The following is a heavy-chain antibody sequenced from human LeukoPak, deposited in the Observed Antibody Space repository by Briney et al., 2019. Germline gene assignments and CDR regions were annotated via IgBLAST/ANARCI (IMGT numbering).Heavy chain of an antibody. CDR3: AKDEARNYYDFWSGYYMPDY. Sequence: PGGSLRLSCAASGFTFSSYAMSWVRQAPGKGLEWVSAISGSGGSTYYADSVKGRFTISRDNSKNTLYLQMNSLRAEDTAVYYCAKDEARNYYDFWSGYYMPDYWGQGTLVTVSS. CDR1: GFTFSSYA. J-gene: IGHJ4*02. D-gene: IGHD3-3*01. CDR2: ISGSGGST. V-gene: IGHV3-23*01.